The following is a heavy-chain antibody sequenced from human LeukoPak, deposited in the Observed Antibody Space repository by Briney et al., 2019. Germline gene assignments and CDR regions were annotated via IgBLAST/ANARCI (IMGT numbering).Heavy chain of an antibody. V-gene: IGHV4-59*01. CDR1: GGSISSYY. CDR2: IYYSGST. D-gene: IGHD1-26*01. CDR3: ARDRVGATGLFDY. Sequence: PSETLSLTCTVSGGSISSYYWSWIRQPPGKGLEWVGYIYYSGSTNYNPSLKSRVTISVDTSKNQFSLKLSPVTAADTAVYYCARDRVGATGLFDYWGQGTLVTVSS. J-gene: IGHJ4*02.